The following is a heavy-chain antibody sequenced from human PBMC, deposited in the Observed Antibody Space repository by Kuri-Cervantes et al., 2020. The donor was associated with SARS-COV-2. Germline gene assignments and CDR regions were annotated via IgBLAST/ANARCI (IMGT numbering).Heavy chain of an antibody. Sequence: GGSLRLSCAASGFTFSSYAMHWVRQAPGKGLEWVAVMSYDGSNKYYADSVKGRFTISRDNSKNTLYLQMNSLRAEDTAVYYCARALTSGYYYYGMDVWGQGTTVTVSS. J-gene: IGHJ6*02. CDR2: MSYDGSNK. D-gene: IGHD2-2*01. V-gene: IGHV3-30-3*01. CDR1: GFTFSSYA. CDR3: ARALTSGYYYYGMDV.